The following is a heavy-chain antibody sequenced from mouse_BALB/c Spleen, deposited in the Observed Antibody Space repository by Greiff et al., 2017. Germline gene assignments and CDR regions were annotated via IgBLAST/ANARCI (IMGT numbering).Heavy chain of an antibody. J-gene: IGHJ1*01. CDR3: ARRRWYFDV. V-gene: IGHV14-1*02. CDR1: GFNIKDYY. Sequence: VQLQQSGAELVRPGALVKLSCKASGFNIKDYYMHWVKQRPEQGLEWIGWIDPENGNTIYDPKFQGKASITADTSSNTAYLQLSSLTSEDTAVYYCARRRWYFDVWGAGTTVTVSS. CDR2: IDPENGNT.